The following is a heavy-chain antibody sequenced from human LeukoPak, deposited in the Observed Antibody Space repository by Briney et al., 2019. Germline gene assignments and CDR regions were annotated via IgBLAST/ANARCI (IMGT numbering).Heavy chain of an antibody. Sequence: SETLSLTCAVYGGSFSGYYWSWVRQPPGKGLEWIGEINHSGSTNYNPSLKSRVTISVDTSKNQFSLKLSSVTAADTAVYCWASRSSDSSGYYYYFDYWGQGTLVTVSS. J-gene: IGHJ4*02. CDR2: INHSGST. CDR1: GGSFSGYY. V-gene: IGHV4-34*01. CDR3: ASRSSDSSGYYYYFDY. D-gene: IGHD3-22*01.